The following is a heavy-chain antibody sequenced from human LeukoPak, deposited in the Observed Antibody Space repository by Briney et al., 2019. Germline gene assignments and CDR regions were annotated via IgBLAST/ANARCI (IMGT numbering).Heavy chain of an antibody. CDR3: ARDLDSSGYYPGY. V-gene: IGHV1-2*02. D-gene: IGHD3-22*01. CDR2: INPNSGGT. CDR1: GYTFTGYY. J-gene: IGHJ4*02. Sequence: GASAKVSCKASGYTFTGYYMHWVRQAPGQGLEWMGWINPNSGGTNYAQKFQGRVTMTRDTSISTAYMELSRLRSDDTAVYYCARDLDSSGYYPGYWGQGTLVTVSS.